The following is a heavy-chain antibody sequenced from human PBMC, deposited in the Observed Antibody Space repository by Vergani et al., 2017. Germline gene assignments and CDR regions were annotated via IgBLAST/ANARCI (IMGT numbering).Heavy chain of an antibody. V-gene: IGHV3-48*04. Sequence: EVQLVEPGGGLVQPGRSLRLSCAASGFTFSSYSMNWVRQAPGKGLEWVSYISSSSSTIYYADSVKGRFTIARDNAKNSLYLQMNSLRAEDTAVYYCARSHVQLWNPYCFDYWGQGTLVTVSS. J-gene: IGHJ4*02. CDR2: ISSSSSTI. CDR1: GFTFSSYS. CDR3: ARSHVQLWNPYCFDY. D-gene: IGHD5-18*01.